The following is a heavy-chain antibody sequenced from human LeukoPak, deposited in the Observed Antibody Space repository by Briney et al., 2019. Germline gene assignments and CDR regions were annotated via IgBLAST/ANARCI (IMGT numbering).Heavy chain of an antibody. V-gene: IGHV3-15*01. CDR3: TTEVAVAGPFDY. Sequence: GGSLRLSCAASGFTFSSYAMSWVRQAPGKGLEWVGRIKSKTDGGTTDYAAPVKGRFAISRDDSKNTLYLQMNSLKTEDTAVCYCTTEVAVAGPFDYWGQGTLVTVSS. J-gene: IGHJ4*02. D-gene: IGHD6-19*01. CDR2: IKSKTDGGTT. CDR1: GFTFSSYA.